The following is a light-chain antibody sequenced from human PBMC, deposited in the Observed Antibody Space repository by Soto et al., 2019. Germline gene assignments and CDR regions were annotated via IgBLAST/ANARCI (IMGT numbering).Light chain of an antibody. V-gene: IGLV1-47*01. J-gene: IGLJ1*01. CDR1: SSNIGSNY. CDR2: RNN. CDR3: AAWDDSLSGYV. Sequence: QYVLTQPPSASGTPGQRVTISCSGSSSNIGSNYVYWYQQLPGTAPKLLIYRNNQRPSGVPDRFSGSKSGTSASLAISGLRSEDEADYYCAAWDDSLSGYVFGTGTKLTVL.